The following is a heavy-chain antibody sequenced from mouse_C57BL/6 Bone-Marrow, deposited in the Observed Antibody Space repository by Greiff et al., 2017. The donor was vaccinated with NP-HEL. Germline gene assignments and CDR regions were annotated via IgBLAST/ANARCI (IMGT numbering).Heavy chain of an antibody. CDR2: IYPSDSET. D-gene: IGHD3-3*01. V-gene: IGHV1-61*01. CDR1: GYTFTSYW. J-gene: IGHJ2*01. CDR3: ARSSDLGQYYFDY. Sequence: QVQLQQPGAELVRPGSSVKLSCKASGYTFTSYWMDWVKQRPGQGLEWIGNIYPSDSETHYNQKFKDKATLTVDKTSSTAYMQLSSLTSEDSAVYYCARSSDLGQYYFDYWGQGTTLTVSS.